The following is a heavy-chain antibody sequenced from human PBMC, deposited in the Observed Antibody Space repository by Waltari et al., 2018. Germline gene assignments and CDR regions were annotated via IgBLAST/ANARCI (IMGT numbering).Heavy chain of an antibody. J-gene: IGHJ4*02. V-gene: IGHV1-2*06. Sequence: QVQLVQSGAEVKTPGASVKVSCKASGYTFTDYSVYWVRQASVQGLEWMGRINANKGDTDYAQKFQGRVTMTRDTSLDTADMELSRLRSDDTAEYYCAKGGPAIFGVLNTKRFDCWGQGTPVTVSS. D-gene: IGHD3-3*01. CDR1: GYTFTDYS. CDR3: AKGGPAIFGVLNTKRFDC. CDR2: INANKGDT.